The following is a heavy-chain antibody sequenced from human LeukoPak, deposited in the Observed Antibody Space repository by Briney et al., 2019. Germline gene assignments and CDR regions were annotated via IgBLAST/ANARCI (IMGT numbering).Heavy chain of an antibody. CDR2: ISSSSSYI. CDR3: ARRRGGSSWPEYFDY. J-gene: IGHJ4*02. Sequence: PGGSLRLSCAASGLAFSDYWMSWVRQAPGKGLEWVSSISSSSSYIYYADSVKGRFTISRDNAKNSLYLQMNSLRAEDTAVYYCARRRGGSSWPEYFDYWGQGTLVTVSS. D-gene: IGHD6-13*01. V-gene: IGHV3-21*01. CDR1: GLAFSDYW.